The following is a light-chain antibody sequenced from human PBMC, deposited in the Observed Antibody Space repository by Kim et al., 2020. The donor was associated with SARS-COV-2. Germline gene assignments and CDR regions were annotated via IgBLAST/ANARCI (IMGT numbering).Light chain of an antibody. J-gene: IGKJ4*01. CDR1: QSVLFSSNNNNY. CDR3: LKYWNIPLT. Sequence: DIVMTQSPDSLAVSLGERATINCKSSQSVLFSSNNNNYLSWFQQKPGQPPKLLIYGASIRQSGVPDRFSGSGSGTDFTLTISSLQAEDVAVYFCLKYWNIPLTFGGGTKVDIK. V-gene: IGKV4-1*01. CDR2: GAS.